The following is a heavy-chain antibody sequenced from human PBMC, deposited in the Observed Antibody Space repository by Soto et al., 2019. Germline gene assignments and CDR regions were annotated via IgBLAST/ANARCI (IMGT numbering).Heavy chain of an antibody. Sequence: PSETLSLTCTVSGGSISSSSYYWGWIRQPPGKGLEWIGSIYYSGSTYYNPSLKSRVTISVDTSKNQFSLKLSSVTAADTAVYYCARQKFLEWLNWFDPWGQGTLVTVSS. J-gene: IGHJ5*02. CDR1: GGSISSSSYY. D-gene: IGHD3-3*01. CDR2: IYYSGST. V-gene: IGHV4-39*01. CDR3: ARQKFLEWLNWFDP.